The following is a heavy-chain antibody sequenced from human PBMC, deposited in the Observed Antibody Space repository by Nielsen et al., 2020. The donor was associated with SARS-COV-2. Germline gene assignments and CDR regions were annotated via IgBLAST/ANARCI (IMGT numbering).Heavy chain of an antibody. CDR2: ISYDGSNK. Sequence: WIRQPPGKGLEWVAVISYDGSNKYYADSVKGRFTISRDNSKYTLYLQMNSLRAEDTAVYYCAKDEYSSSRGDYYYGMDVWGQGTTVTVSS. V-gene: IGHV3-30*18. D-gene: IGHD6-6*01. CDR3: AKDEYSSSRGDYYYGMDV. J-gene: IGHJ6*02.